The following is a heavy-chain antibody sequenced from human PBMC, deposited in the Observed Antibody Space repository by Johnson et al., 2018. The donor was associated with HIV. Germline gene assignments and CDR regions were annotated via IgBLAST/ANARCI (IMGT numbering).Heavy chain of an antibody. CDR3: ISPERAAAGFLT. Sequence: VLLVESGGALVQPGGSLRLSCAASGFTVSSNYMSWVRQAPGKGLEWIGFITRTADGGTTQYAASVRGRFTISRDDSKSIAYLQMNSLKAEDTAVYYCISPERAAAGFLTWGQGAMVTVSS. D-gene: IGHD6-13*01. CDR1: GFTVSSNY. J-gene: IGHJ3*01. CDR2: ITRTADGGTT. V-gene: IGHV3-71*04.